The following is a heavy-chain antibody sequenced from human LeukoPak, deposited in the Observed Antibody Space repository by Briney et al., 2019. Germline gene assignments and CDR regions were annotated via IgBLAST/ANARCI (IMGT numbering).Heavy chain of an antibody. CDR3: ARAYLWFGEQADY. CDR2: TYYRSTWYN. J-gene: IGHJ4*02. V-gene: IGHV6-1*01. CDR1: GDSVSSNSVT. Sequence: SQTLSLTCAISGDSVSSNSVTWNWIRQSPSRGLEWLGRTYYRSTWYNDYAVSVRGRITVNPDTSKNQFSLHLSSVTAADTAVYYCARAYLWFGEQADYWGQGTLVTVSS. D-gene: IGHD3-10*01.